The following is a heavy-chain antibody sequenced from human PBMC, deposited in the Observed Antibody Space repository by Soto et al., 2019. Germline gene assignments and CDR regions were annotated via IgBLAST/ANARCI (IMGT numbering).Heavy chain of an antibody. V-gene: IGHV4-61*08. D-gene: IGHD3-3*01. CDR3: ARLRVTCFGLVTRHSFDS. J-gene: IGHJ4*02. CDR1: GGSLSSGGYY. Sequence: SETLSLTCSVSGGSLSSGGYYWSWIRQPPGKGLELIGYISNSGSTNYNPSLTSRVAISLDRSRNQFSLRLTSVTAADTAVYYCARLRVTCFGLVTRHSFDSWGRGTLVIVSS. CDR2: ISNSGST.